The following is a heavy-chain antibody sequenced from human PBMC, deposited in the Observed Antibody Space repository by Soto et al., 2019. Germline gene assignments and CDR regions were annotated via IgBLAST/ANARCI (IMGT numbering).Heavy chain of an antibody. Sequence: ASVKVSCKASGYTFTSYYMHWVRQAPGQGLEWMGIINPSGGSSSYAQKFQGRVTMTRDTSTSTVYMELSSLRSEDTAVYYCARERRDIVVVVAATAGYFDLWGQGTMVTVSS. J-gene: IGHJ3*01. D-gene: IGHD2-15*01. CDR3: ARERRDIVVVVAATAGYFDL. V-gene: IGHV1-46*01. CDR1: GYTFTSYY. CDR2: INPSGGSS.